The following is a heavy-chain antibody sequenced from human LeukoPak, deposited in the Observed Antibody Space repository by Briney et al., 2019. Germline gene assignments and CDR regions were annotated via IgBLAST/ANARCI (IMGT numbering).Heavy chain of an antibody. CDR1: GFTVSSNY. CDR3: ARGRGELRYFDWLPPDY. CDR2: IYSGGST. D-gene: IGHD3-9*01. Sequence: GGSLRLSCAASGFTVSSNYMSWVRQAPGKGLEWVSVIYSGGSTYYADSVKGRFTISRDNSKNTLYLQMNSLRAEDTAVYYCARGRGELRYFDWLPPDYWGQGTLVTVSS. J-gene: IGHJ4*02. V-gene: IGHV3-53*01.